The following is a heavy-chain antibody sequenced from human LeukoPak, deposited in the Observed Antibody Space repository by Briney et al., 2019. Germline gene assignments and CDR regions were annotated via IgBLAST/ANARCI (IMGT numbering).Heavy chain of an antibody. CDR3: AKDRRGSSFCDWFDP. D-gene: IGHD1-26*01. CDR1: GFTFSSHA. V-gene: IGHV3-23*01. J-gene: IGHJ5*02. CDR2: ISGSGGST. Sequence: GGSLRLSCAASGFTFSSHAMSWVRQAPGKGLEWVSAISGSGGSTYYADSVKGRFTISRDNSKNTLYLQMNSLRAEDTAVYYCAKDRRGSSFCDWFDPWGQGTLVTVSS.